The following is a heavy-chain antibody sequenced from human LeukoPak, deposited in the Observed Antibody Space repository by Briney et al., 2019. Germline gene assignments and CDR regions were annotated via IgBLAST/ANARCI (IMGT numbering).Heavy chain of an antibody. CDR3: ASTYSGSYSRDYFDY. V-gene: IGHV3-23*01. J-gene: IGHJ4*02. CDR1: GFTFSSYA. Sequence: GGSLRLSCAASGFTFSSYAMSWVRQAPGKGLEWVSAISGSGGSTYYADSVKGRFTISRDNSKNTLYLQMNSLRAEDTAVYYCASTYSGSYSRDYFDYWGQGTLVTVSS. CDR2: ISGSGGST. D-gene: IGHD1-26*01.